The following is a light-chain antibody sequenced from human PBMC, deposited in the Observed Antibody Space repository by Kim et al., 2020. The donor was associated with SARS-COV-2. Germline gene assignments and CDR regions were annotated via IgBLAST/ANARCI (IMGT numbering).Light chain of an antibody. CDR1: SSNIGAGYD. J-gene: IGLJ3*02. Sequence: QSVLTQPPSVSGAPGQRVTISCTGSSSNIGAGYDVHWYQQLPATAPKLLIYGNNNRPSGVPDRFSGSKSGTSASLAITGLQAEDEADYYCQSYDSSLSGWVFGGGTQLTVL. CDR2: GNN. V-gene: IGLV1-40*01. CDR3: QSYDSSLSGWV.